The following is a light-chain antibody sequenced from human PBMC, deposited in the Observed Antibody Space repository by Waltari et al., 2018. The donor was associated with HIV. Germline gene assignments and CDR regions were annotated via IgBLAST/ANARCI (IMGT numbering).Light chain of an antibody. J-gene: IGLJ2*01. V-gene: IGLV2-8*01. CDR2: EVN. Sequence: QSALTQPPSASGSPGQSVTISCTGTSSDVGGYNFVTWYQQHPGKVPKFIIYEVNKRPSGGPDRFSGSKSGNTASLTVSGLQAEDEADYHCSSYAGNNKLVFGGGTKLTVL. CDR1: SSDVGGYNF. CDR3: SSYAGNNKLV.